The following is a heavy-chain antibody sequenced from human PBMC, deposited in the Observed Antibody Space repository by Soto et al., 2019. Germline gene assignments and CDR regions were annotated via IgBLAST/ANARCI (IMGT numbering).Heavy chain of an antibody. J-gene: IGHJ4*02. V-gene: IGHV1-2*04. CDR3: ATLTPATIVVVTATRSFDY. D-gene: IGHD2-21*02. Sequence: ASVKVSCKASGYTFTGYYMHWVRQAPGQGLEWMGWINPNSGGTNYAQKFQGWVTMTRDTSISTAYMELSRLRSEDTAVYYCATLTPATIVVVTATRSFDYWGQGTLVTVSS. CDR1: GYTFTGYY. CDR2: INPNSGGT.